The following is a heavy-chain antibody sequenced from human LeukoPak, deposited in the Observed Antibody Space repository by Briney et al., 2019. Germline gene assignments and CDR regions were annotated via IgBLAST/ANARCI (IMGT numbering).Heavy chain of an antibody. V-gene: IGHV1-2*02. CDR3: ARVGSVDKRLDY. CDR1: GYTFTGYY. Sequence: ASVKVSCKASGYTFTGYYMHWVRQAPGQGLEWRGWINPNSGGTNYAQKFQGRVTMTRDTSISTAYMELSRLRSDDTAVYYCARVGSVDKRLDYWGQGTLVTVSS. J-gene: IGHJ4*02. CDR2: INPNSGGT. D-gene: IGHD3/OR15-3a*01.